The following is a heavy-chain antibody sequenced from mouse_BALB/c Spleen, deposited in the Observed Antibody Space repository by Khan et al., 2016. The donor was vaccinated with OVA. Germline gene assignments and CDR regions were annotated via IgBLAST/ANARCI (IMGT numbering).Heavy chain of an antibody. Sequence: EVELVESGGGLVQPGGSRKPSCAASGFTFSRFGMHWVRQAPEKGLEWVAYISSGSSTIYYGDTVKGRFTISRDNPKNTLVLQMTSLRSEDTAMYYCARDSNFDYWGQGTTLTVSS. CDR2: ISSGSSTI. CDR3: ARDSNFDY. V-gene: IGHV5-17*02. CDR1: GFTFSRFG. J-gene: IGHJ2*01.